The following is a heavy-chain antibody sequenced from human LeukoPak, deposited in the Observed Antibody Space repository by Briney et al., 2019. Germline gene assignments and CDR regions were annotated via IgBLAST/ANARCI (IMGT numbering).Heavy chain of an antibody. CDR3: ARDDDYVWGSYTYYFDY. J-gene: IGHJ4*02. CDR2: ISSSSSTI. D-gene: IGHD3-16*01. V-gene: IGHV3-48*02. CDR1: GFTFSSYS. Sequence: GGSLRLSCAASGFTFSSYSMNWVRQAPGKGLEWVSYISSSSSTIYYADSVKGRFTISRDDAKNSLYLQMNSLRDEDTAAYYCARDDDYVWGSYTYYFDYWGQGTLVTVSS.